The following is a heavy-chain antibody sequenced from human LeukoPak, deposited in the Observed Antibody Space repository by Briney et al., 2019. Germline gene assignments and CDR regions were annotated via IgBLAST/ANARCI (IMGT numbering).Heavy chain of an antibody. CDR2: IYYSGST. Sequence: SETLSLTCTVSGGSISSYYWSWIRQPPGKGLEWIGYIYYSGSTNYNPSLKGRVTISVDTSKNQFSLKLSSVTAADTAVYYCARVLELTFDPWGQGTLVTVSS. CDR3: ARVLELTFDP. D-gene: IGHD1-7*01. V-gene: IGHV4-59*01. J-gene: IGHJ5*02. CDR1: GGSISSYY.